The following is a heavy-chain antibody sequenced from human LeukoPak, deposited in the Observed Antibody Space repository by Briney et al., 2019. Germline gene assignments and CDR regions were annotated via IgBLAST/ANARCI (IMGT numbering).Heavy chain of an antibody. CDR1: GGSIRSYY. V-gene: IGHV4-59*08. CDR3: ARIVGATYTDY. CDR2: IFYSGGA. Sequence: SETLSLTCTVSGGSIRSYYWSWIRQPPGKGLEWIGYIFYSGGANYNPSLKSRVTISVDTSKNQFSLKLSSVTAADTAVYYCARIVGATYTDYWGQGTLVTVSS. J-gene: IGHJ4*02. D-gene: IGHD1-26*01.